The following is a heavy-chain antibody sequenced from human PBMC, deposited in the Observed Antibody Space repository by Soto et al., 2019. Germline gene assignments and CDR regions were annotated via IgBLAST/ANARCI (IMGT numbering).Heavy chain of an antibody. CDR2: ISSSVSTI. V-gene: IGHV3-48*03. Sequence: GGSLRLSCAASGFTFSSYEMNWVRQAPGKGLEWVSYISSSVSTIYYADSVKGRFTISRDNAKNSLYLQMNSLRAEDTAVYYCAREYSVAGGYHYYYYGMDVSGQGTKVTVSS. D-gene: IGHD6-19*01. J-gene: IGHJ6*02. CDR3: AREYSVAGGYHYYYYGMDV. CDR1: GFTFSSYE.